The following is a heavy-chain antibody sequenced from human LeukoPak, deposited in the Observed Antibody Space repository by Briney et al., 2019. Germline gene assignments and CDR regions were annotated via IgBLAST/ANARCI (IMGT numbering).Heavy chain of an antibody. CDR1: GFTFSSYS. CDR3: ARDNSVVRGVGVDNWFDP. CDR2: ISSSSSYI. V-gene: IGHV3-21*01. Sequence: GGSLRLSCAASGFTFSSYSMNWVRQAPGKGLEWVSSISSSSSYIYYTDSVKGRFTISRDNAKNSLYLQMNSLRAEDTAVYYCARDNSVVRGVGVDNWFDPWGQGTLVTVSS. J-gene: IGHJ5*02. D-gene: IGHD3-10*01.